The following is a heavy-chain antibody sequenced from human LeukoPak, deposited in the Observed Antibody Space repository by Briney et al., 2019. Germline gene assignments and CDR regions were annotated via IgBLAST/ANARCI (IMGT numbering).Heavy chain of an antibody. D-gene: IGHD6-13*01. Sequence: GGSLRLSCAASGFTFSGYWMNWFRKSPGKGLEWVANIKQDGSEKYYADSVKGRFTISRDNAKNSLYLQMNSLRAEDTAVYYCVRALAAGSYWGRGALVTVSS. CDR2: IKQDGSEK. J-gene: IGHJ4*02. CDR3: VRALAAGSY. V-gene: IGHV3-7*01. CDR1: GFTFSGYW.